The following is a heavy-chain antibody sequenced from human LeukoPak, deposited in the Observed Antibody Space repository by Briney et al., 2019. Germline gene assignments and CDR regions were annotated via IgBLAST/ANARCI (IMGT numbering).Heavy chain of an antibody. V-gene: IGHV4-39*07. Sequence: PSETLSLTCTVSGGSISSSSYYWGWIRQPPGKGLEWIGSIYYSGSTYYNPSLKSRVTISVDTSKNQFSLKLSSVTAADTAVYYCARDTVQFRGFDYWGQGTLVTVSS. CDR2: IYYSGST. CDR3: ARDTVQFRGFDY. CDR1: GGSISSSSYY. D-gene: IGHD1-1*01. J-gene: IGHJ4*02.